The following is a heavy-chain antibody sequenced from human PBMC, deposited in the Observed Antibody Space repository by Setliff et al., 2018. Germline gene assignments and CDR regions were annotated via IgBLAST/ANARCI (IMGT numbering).Heavy chain of an antibody. Sequence: RASVKVSCKASGYTLTSYGISWVRQAPGQGLEWMGWISAYNGNTNYAQKLQGRVTMTTDTSTSTAYMELRSLRSDDTAVYYCARETPIHMSGYYYVKIDYWGQGTLVTVSS. V-gene: IGHV1-18*01. D-gene: IGHD3-22*01. CDR2: ISAYNGNT. CDR1: GYTLTSYG. J-gene: IGHJ4*02. CDR3: ARETPIHMSGYYYVKIDY.